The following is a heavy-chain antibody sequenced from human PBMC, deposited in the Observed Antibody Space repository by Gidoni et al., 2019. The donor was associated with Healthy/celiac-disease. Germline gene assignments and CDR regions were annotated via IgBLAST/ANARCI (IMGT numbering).Heavy chain of an antibody. CDR3: ARESPAMAFHAMDV. J-gene: IGHJ6*02. CDR1: GVTVRRYR. V-gene: IGHV3-21*01. CDR2: MSCSRSYI. D-gene: IGHD2-2*01. Sequence: EWRLVESVGGLVRPEGSLRRSWSSSGVTVRRYRMNWVRQAPGTGLAWVSSMSCSRSYIYSADSLMRRFTISRDNAKYSLLLQMNSLRAEATAVHFRARESPAMAFHAMDVWGQGTPVTVSS.